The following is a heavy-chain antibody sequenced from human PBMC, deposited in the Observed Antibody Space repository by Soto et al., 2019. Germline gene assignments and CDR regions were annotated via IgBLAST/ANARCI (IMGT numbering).Heavy chain of an antibody. D-gene: IGHD3-3*01. V-gene: IGHV3-23*01. CDR2: ISGSGGST. CDR1: GFTFSSYA. J-gene: IGHJ4*02. CDR3: AKSFVTYYDFWSGSLDY. Sequence: GGSLRLSCAASGFTFSSYAMSWVRQAPGKGLEWVSAISGSGGSTYYADSVKGRFTISRDNSKNTLYLQMNSLRAEDTAVYYYAKSFVTYYDFWSGSLDYWGQGTLVTVSS.